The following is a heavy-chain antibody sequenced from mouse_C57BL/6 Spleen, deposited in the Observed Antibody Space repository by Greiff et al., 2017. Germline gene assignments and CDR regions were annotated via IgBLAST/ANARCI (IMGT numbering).Heavy chain of an antibody. CDR2: INPNNGGT. D-gene: IGHD3-2*02. CDR3: AAETAQATWGFAY. CDR1: GYTFTDYN. J-gene: IGHJ3*01. Sequence: SGPELVKPGASVKMSCKASGYTFTDYNMHWVKQSHGKSLEWIGYINPNNGGTSYNQKFKGKATLTVNKSSSTAYMELRSLTSEDSAVXYCAAETAQATWGFAYWGQGTLVTVSA. V-gene: IGHV1-22*01.